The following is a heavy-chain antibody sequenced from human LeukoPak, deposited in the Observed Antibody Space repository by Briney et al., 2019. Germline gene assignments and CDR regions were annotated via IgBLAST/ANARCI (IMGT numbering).Heavy chain of an antibody. CDR1: GFXFRSFW. V-gene: IGHV3-7*04. CDR2: IKEDGSDK. D-gene: IGHD3-10*01. CDR3: ARVLWFGGIYYFDY. J-gene: IGHJ4*02. Sequence: GGSLRLSCAASGFXFRSFWMSWVRQAPGKGLEWVASIKEDGSDKYYVEPVKGRFTISRENARNSLYLQMNSLRAEDTAVYYCARVLWFGGIYYFDYWGQGTLVTVSS.